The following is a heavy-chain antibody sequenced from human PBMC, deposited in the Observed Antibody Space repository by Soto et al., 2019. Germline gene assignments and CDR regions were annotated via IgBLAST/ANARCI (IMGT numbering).Heavy chain of an antibody. CDR3: ARHHGSPGSYFGLDV. CDR1: GYSFTSYW. J-gene: IGHJ6*02. D-gene: IGHD6-13*01. V-gene: IGHV5-51*01. CDR2: IYPGDSDT. Sequence: GESLKISCNGSGYSFTSYWINWVRQMPWKGLEWMGIIYPGDSDTRYSPSFQGQVTISADKSIDTAYLQWRSLKASDTAVYYCARHHGSPGSYFGLDVWGQGTTVTVS.